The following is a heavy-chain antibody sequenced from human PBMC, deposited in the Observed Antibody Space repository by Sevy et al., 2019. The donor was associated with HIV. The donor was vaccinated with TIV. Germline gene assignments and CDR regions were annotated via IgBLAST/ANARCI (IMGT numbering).Heavy chain of an antibody. CDR1: GFTFSNAW. CDR2: IKSKTDGGTT. V-gene: IGHV3-15*01. Sequence: GGSLRLSCAASGFTFSNAWMSWVRQAPGKGLEWVGRIKSKTDGGTTDYAAPVKGRFTISRDDSKNTLYLQMNSLKTEDTAVYYCTTDGYDFWSGYNNYFDYWGQGTLVTVSS. J-gene: IGHJ4*02. CDR3: TTDGYDFWSGYNNYFDY. D-gene: IGHD3-3*01.